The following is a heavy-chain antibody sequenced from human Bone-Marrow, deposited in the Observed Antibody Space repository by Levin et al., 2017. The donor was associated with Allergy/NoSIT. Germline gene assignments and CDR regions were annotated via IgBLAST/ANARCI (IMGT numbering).Heavy chain of an antibody. Sequence: GSLRLSCVVSGGFINTTYWWSWIRQPPGKGLEWLGEIYHTGNGNYAPSLKSRLILSIDKSKNHFFLNLTSVTAADTAVYFCANYGRYSGSSRPWFDSWGQGILITVSS. D-gene: IGHD5-12*01. J-gene: IGHJ5*01. CDR1: GGFINTTYW. V-gene: IGHV4/OR15-8*02. CDR2: IYHTGNG. CDR3: ANYGRYSGSSRPWFDS.